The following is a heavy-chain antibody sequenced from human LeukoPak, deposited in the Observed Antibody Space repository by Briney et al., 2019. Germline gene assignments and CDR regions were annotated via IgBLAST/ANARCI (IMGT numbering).Heavy chain of an antibody. CDR3: ARYLGVGTIFGVGAIGY. V-gene: IGHV3-30*03. CDR2: ISYDGSNK. CDR1: GFTFSSYG. J-gene: IGHJ4*02. D-gene: IGHD3-3*01. Sequence: PGGSLRLSCAASGFTFSSYGMHWVRQAPGKGLEWVAVISYDGSNKYYADSVKGRFTISRDNSKNTLYLQMNSLRAEDTAVYYCARYLGVGTIFGVGAIGYWGQGTLVTVSS.